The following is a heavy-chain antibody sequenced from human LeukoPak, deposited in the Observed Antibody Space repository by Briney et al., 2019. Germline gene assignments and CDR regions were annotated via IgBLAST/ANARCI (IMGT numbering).Heavy chain of an antibody. J-gene: IGHJ6*02. CDR2: IYPNSAGT. V-gene: IGHV1-2*02. CDR3: ARVIEAGGLYGMDV. D-gene: IGHD6-13*01. CDR1: GYTFTGHY. Sequence: ASVKVSCKASGYTFTGHYIHWVRQAPGQGLEWMGWIYPNSAGTNYAQKFQGRVTMTRGTSISTAYMELSSLRSDVTALYYCARVIEAGGLYGMDVWGQGTTVTVSS.